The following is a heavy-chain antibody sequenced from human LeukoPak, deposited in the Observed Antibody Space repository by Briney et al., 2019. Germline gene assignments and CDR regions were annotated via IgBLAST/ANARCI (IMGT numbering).Heavy chain of an antibody. D-gene: IGHD4-23*01. CDR1: GGSFSGYH. Sequence: SETLSLTCAVYGGSFSGYHWTWIRQPPGKGLEWIGEIDPNGGTHYKPSLKSRVTMSLDTSKNHFSLKLSSVTAADTAVYYCGRGQQVRWPPPIYWGQGTLVTVSS. CDR2: IDPNGGT. CDR3: GRGQQVRWPPPIY. V-gene: IGHV4-34*01. J-gene: IGHJ4*02.